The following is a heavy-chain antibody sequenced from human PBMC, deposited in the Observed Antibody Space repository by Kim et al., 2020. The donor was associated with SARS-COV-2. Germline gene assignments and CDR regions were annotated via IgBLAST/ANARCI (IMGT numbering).Heavy chain of an antibody. J-gene: IGHJ4*02. Sequence: GNDKYYADSVKGRFTISRDNAKNSLFLEVNSLRVEDTAVYYCVGTHYGDYVWGQGTLVTVSS. CDR2: GNDK. D-gene: IGHD4-17*01. CDR3: VGTHYGDYV. V-gene: IGHV3-7*01.